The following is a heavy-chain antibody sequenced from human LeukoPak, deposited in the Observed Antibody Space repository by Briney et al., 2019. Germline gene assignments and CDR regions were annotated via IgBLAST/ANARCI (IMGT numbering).Heavy chain of an antibody. V-gene: IGHV4-59*08. D-gene: IGHD6-13*01. CDR2: IYYSGST. CDR3: ARHTDIAPLSSLKY. J-gene: IGHJ4*02. Sequence: PSETLSLTCTVSGXSISSYYWSWIRQTPGKGLEWIGDIYYSGSTNYNPSLKSRVTISVDTSKNQFSLKFSSVIAADTAVYYCARHTDIAPLSSLKYWGQGTLVTVSS. CDR1: GXSISSYY.